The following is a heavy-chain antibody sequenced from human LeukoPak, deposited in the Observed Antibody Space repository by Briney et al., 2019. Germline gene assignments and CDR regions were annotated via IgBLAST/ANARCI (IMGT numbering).Heavy chain of an antibody. V-gene: IGHV3-48*03. D-gene: IGHD6-13*01. Sequence: PGRSLRLSCAASGFTFSSYEMNWVRQVPGKLLEWISYISSSGSTIYYADSVKGRFTISRDNAKNSLYLQMNSLRAEDTAVYYCARPSRPYRSSEYFQHWGQGTLVIVSS. J-gene: IGHJ1*01. CDR3: ARPSRPYRSSEYFQH. CDR2: ISSSGSTI. CDR1: GFTFSSYE.